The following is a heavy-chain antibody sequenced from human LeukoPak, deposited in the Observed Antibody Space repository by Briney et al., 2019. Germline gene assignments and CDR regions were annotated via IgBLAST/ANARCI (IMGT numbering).Heavy chain of an antibody. Sequence: SVKVSCKASGGTFSSYAISWVRQAPGQGLEWMGGIIPIFGTANYAQKFQGRVTITADESTSTAYMELRSLRSDDTAVYYCARDVWAVAGSGNYYYGMDVWGQGTTVTVSS. V-gene: IGHV1-69*01. CDR1: GGTFSSYA. CDR3: ARDVWAVAGSGNYYYGMDV. D-gene: IGHD6-19*01. CDR2: IIPIFGTA. J-gene: IGHJ6*02.